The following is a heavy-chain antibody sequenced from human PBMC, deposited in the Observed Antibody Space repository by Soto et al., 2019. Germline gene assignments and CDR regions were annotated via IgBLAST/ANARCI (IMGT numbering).Heavy chain of an antibody. CDR2: INPNGGGT. CDR3: ERGEQLVHFDS. J-gene: IGHJ4*01. V-gene: IGHV1-2*04. CDR1: GYIFPDYY. D-gene: IGHD6-6*01. Sequence: ASVKVSGKASGYIFPDYYVHWVRQAPGEGLEWMGRINPNGGGTNYAQKFEGWVTMTTDTSISTAYMELSRLNFDDTAVYYCERGEQLVHFDSWGQGTKVTVSS.